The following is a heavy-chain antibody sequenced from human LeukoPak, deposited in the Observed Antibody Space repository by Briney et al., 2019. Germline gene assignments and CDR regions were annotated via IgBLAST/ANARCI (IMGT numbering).Heavy chain of an antibody. Sequence: GGSLRLSCAASGFTFSTYWMTWVRQAPGKGLEWVATLKQDGSEEYYVDSVKGRFTISRDNAKSTLYLQMNNLRVEDTAVYYCATAGNYRFDNWGQGTLVTVSP. CDR3: ATAGNYRFDN. J-gene: IGHJ4*02. CDR1: GFTFSTYW. CDR2: LKQDGSEE. V-gene: IGHV3-7*01. D-gene: IGHD1-7*01.